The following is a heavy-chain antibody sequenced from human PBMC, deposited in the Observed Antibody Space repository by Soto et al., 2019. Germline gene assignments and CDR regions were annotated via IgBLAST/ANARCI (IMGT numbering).Heavy chain of an antibody. CDR1: GYTFTSYG. CDR2: ISAYNGNT. V-gene: IGHV1-18*01. CDR3: ARDLRYSSGWYPDAFDI. Sequence: ASVKVSCKASGYTFTSYGISWVRQAPGQGLEWMGWISAYNGNTNYAQKLQGRVTMTTDTSTSTAYMELRSLRSDDTAVYYCARDLRYSSGWYPDAFDIWGQGTMVTVSS. J-gene: IGHJ3*02. D-gene: IGHD6-19*01.